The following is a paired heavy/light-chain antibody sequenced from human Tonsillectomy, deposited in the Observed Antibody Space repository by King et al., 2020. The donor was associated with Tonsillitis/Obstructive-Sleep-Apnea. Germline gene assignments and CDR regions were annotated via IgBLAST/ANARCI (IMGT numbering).Light chain of an antibody. CDR2: QDS. V-gene: IGLV3-1*01. Sequence: SYELTQPPSMSVSPGQTASITCSGDKLGDKYACWYQQKPGQSPVLVIYQDSKRPSGIPERFSGSNSGNTATLTISGTQAMDEADYYCQAWDSSTPYVFGTGTKVTVL. CDR1: KLGDKY. J-gene: IGLJ1*01. CDR3: QAWDSSTPYV.
Heavy chain of an antibody. D-gene: IGHD2-2*01. J-gene: IGHJ4*02. CDR1: GFTFSSYA. V-gene: IGHV3-23*01. CDR3: AKDPGTCSSTSCHFDY. CDR2: ISGNSGST. Sequence: EVQLLESGGGLVQPGGSLRLSCAASGFTFSSYAMSWVRQAPGKGLEWVSAISGNSGSTYYADSVKGRFTISRDNSKNTLYLQMNSLRAEDTAVYYCAKDPGTCSSTSCHFDYWGQGTLVTVSS.